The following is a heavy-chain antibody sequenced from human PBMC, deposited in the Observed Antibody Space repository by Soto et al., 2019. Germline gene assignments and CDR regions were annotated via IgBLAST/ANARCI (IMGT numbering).Heavy chain of an antibody. J-gene: IGHJ6*03. Sequence: QVQLVQSGAEVKKPGASVKVSCKASGDTFTGDEITWVRQATGQGLEWMGWMNLNGGNTGYAQTFQGRVSMTGNPSISTAYMELSSLRSEDTAVYYCARVPRGSRYFYYLDGWGKGTTVIVSS. CDR3: ARVPRGSRYFYYLDG. CDR2: MNLNGGNT. CDR1: GDTFTGDE. V-gene: IGHV1-8*01. D-gene: IGHD3-16*01.